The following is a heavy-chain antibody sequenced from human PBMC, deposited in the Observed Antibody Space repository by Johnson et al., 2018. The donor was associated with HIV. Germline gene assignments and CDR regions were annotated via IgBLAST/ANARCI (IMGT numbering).Heavy chain of an antibody. J-gene: IGHJ3*02. CDR2: ISYDGSNK. CDR1: GFIFNDYY. D-gene: IGHD1-1*01. V-gene: IGHV3-30*03. CDR3: ARGGIIHDAFDI. Sequence: QVQLVESGGGLVKAGGSLRLSCAASGFIFNDYYMSWIRQAPGKGLEWVAVISYDGSNKYFADSVKGRFTISRDNSKNTLYLQMSSLRAEDTAVYYCARGGIIHDAFDIWGQGTMVTVSS.